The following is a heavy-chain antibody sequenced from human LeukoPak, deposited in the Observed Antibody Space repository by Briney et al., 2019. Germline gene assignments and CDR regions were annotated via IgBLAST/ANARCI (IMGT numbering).Heavy chain of an antibody. J-gene: IGHJ4*02. V-gene: IGHV1-69*05. CDR1: GGTFSSYA. CDR2: IIPIFGTA. Sequence: AVKVSCKASGGTFSSYAISWVRQAPGQGLEWMGRIIPIFGTANYAQKFQGRVTITTDESTSTAYMELSSLRSEDTAVYYCAREIAAAGTAGIWGQGTPVTVSS. CDR3: AREIAAAGTAGI. D-gene: IGHD6-13*01.